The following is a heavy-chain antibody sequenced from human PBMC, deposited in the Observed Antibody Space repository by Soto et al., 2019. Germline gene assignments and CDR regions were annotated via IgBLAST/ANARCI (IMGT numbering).Heavy chain of an antibody. J-gene: IGHJ4*02. CDR2: IYYSGRT. CDR1: GGSIRDYF. D-gene: IGHD4-17*01. Sequence: PSETLSLTCTVSGGSIRDYFWTLIRQPPGKGLEWIGYIYYSGRTNYNPSLKSRVSISVDTSKNHFSPQLRSVTAADTAVYYCARVGGDDFGDDGGFDYWGQGTLVTVSS. V-gene: IGHV4-59*01. CDR3: ARVGGDDFGDDGGFDY.